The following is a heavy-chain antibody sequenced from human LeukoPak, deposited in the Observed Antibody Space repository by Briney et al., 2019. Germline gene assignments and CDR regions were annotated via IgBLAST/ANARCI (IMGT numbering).Heavy chain of an antibody. CDR3: ATGRFWDIAVAGKGAFDI. D-gene: IGHD6-19*01. J-gene: IGHJ3*02. V-gene: IGHV3-9*03. Sequence: GGSLRLSCAASGFTFDDYAMHWVRQAPGKGLEWVSGISWNSGSIGYADSVKGRFTISRDNAKNSLYLQMNSLRAEDMALYYCATGRFWDIAVAGKGAFDIWGQGTMVTVSS. CDR1: GFTFDDYA. CDR2: ISWNSGSI.